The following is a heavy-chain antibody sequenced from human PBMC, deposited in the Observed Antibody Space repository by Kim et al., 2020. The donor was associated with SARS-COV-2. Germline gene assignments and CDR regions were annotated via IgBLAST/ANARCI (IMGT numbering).Heavy chain of an antibody. Sequence: ASVKVSCKASGYTFTSYGISWVRQAPGQGLEWMGWISAYNGNTNYAQKLQGRVTMTTDTSTSTAYMELRSLRSDDTAVYYCARLGKLLWFGELSTNQPGYYYYYGMDVWGQGTTVTVSS. CDR1: GYTFTSYG. J-gene: IGHJ6*02. D-gene: IGHD3-10*01. CDR2: ISAYNGNT. V-gene: IGHV1-18*01. CDR3: ARLGKLLWFGELSTNQPGYYYYYGMDV.